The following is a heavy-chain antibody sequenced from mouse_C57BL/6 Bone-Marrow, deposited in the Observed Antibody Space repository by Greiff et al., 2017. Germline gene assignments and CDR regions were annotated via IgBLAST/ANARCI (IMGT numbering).Heavy chain of an antibody. Sequence: QVQLQQSGAELAKPGASVKLSCKASGYTFTSYWMHWVKQRPGQGLEWIGYINPSSGYTKYNQKFKDKATLTADKSSSTAYMPLSSLTYEDSAVYYCAKVVSSHWYFDVWGTGTTVTVSS. D-gene: IGHD1-1*01. CDR2: INPSSGYT. J-gene: IGHJ1*03. CDR3: AKVVSSHWYFDV. CDR1: GYTFTSYW. V-gene: IGHV1-7*01.